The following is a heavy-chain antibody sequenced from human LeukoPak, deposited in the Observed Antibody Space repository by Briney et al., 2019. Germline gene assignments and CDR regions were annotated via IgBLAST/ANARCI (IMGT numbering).Heavy chain of an antibody. Sequence: ASVKVSCKASGNTFTSYDLHWVRQAPGQGLEWMGIINPSGGSTSYAQKFQGRVTMTRDTSTSTVYMELSSLRSEDTAVDYCAGAYGSGSYLWENWFDPWGQGTLVTVSS. D-gene: IGHD3-10*01. CDR2: INPSGGST. CDR3: AGAYGSGSYLWENWFDP. CDR1: GNTFTSYD. V-gene: IGHV1-46*01. J-gene: IGHJ5*02.